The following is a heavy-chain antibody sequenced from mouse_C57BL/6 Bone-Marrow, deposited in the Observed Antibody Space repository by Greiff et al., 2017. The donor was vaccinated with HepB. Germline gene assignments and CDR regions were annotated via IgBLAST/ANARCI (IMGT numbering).Heavy chain of an antibody. CDR3: ARGYSNYYYAMDY. Sequence: QVQLKESGAELVKPGASVKMSCKASGYTFTTYPIEWMKQNHGKSLEWIGNFHPYNDDTKYNEKFKGKATLTVEKSSSTVYLELSRLTSDDSAVYYCARGYSNYYYAMDYWGQGTSVTVSS. CDR1: GYTFTTYP. D-gene: IGHD2-5*01. CDR2: FHPYNDDT. J-gene: IGHJ4*01. V-gene: IGHV1-47*01.